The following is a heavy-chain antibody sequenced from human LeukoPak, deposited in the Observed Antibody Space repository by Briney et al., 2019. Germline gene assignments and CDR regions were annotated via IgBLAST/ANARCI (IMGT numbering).Heavy chain of an antibody. D-gene: IGHD3-10*01. J-gene: IGHJ4*02. Sequence: SETLSLTCTVSGGSIRTYYWSWIRQPPGKGLEWIGYIYHSGSTNYNPSFKSRVTISIDTSKNQFSLKLSSVTAADTAVYYCARIWGHLGRFDYWGQGAPVTVSS. CDR3: ARIWGHLGRFDY. CDR2: IYHSGST. V-gene: IGHV4-59*01. CDR1: GGSIRTYY.